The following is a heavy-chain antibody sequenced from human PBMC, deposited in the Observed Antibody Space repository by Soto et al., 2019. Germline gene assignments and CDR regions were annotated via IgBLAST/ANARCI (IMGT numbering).Heavy chain of an antibody. CDR1: GGSISSGGYY. V-gene: IGHV4-31*03. Sequence: SETLSLTCTVSGGSISSGGYYWSWIRQHPWKGLEWIGYIYYSGSTYYNPSLKSRVTISVDTSKNQFSLKLSSVTAADTAVYYCARDRNLGDYYYYGMDVWGKGXTVTVYS. J-gene: IGHJ6*04. CDR3: ARDRNLGDYYYYGMDV. CDR2: IYYSGST. D-gene: IGHD3-3*01.